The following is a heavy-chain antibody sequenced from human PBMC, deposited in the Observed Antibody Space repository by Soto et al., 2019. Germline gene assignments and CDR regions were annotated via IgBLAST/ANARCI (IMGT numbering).Heavy chain of an antibody. V-gene: IGHV5-51*01. CDR1: GYSFTNYW. J-gene: IGHJ6*02. CDR3: GRHPYGDYDVMGV. Sequence: GESLKISCKGSGYSFTNYWIGWVRQMPGKGLEWMGIIYPGDSDTRYSPSFQGQVTISADWSISTAYPHWSSLRASDTAMYYCGRHPYGDYDVMGVWGQGTAVTVSS. D-gene: IGHD4-17*01. CDR2: IYPGDSDT.